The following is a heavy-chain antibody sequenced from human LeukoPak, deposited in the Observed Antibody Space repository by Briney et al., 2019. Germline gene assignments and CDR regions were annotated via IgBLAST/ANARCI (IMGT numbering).Heavy chain of an antibody. J-gene: IGHJ3*02. Sequence: ASVKVSCKVSGYTLTELSMHWVRQAPGKGLEWRGGFDPEDGETIYAQKFQGRVTMTEDTSTDTAYMELSSLRSEDTAVYYCATDLVVPAARSGAFDIWGQGTMVTVSS. CDR3: ATDLVVPAARSGAFDI. CDR1: GYTLTELS. D-gene: IGHD2-2*01. V-gene: IGHV1-24*01. CDR2: FDPEDGET.